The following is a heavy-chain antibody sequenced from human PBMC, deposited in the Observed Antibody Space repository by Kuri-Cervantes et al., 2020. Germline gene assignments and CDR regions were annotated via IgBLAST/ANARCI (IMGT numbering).Heavy chain of an antibody. CDR2: IYYSGGT. CDR1: GGSISSSSYY. Sequence: SETLSLTCTVSGGSISSSSYYWGWIRQPPGKGLEWIGSIYYSGGTYYNPSLKSRVTISVDTSKNQFSLKLSSVTAADTAVYYCARDVGLYYDILTGYPSSFSYHHYYGMDVWGQGTTVTVSS. V-gene: IGHV4-39*07. D-gene: IGHD3-9*01. J-gene: IGHJ6*02. CDR3: ARDVGLYYDILTGYPSSFSYHHYYGMDV.